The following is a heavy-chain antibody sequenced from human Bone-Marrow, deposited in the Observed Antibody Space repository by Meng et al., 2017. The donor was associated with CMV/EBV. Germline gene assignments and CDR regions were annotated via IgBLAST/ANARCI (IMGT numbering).Heavy chain of an antibody. J-gene: IGHJ3*02. D-gene: IGHD1-26*01. CDR3: ARGGLVGATYDAFDI. CDR1: GESFSGYY. V-gene: IGHV4-34*01. CDR2: INHSGST. Sequence: AGSLRLSCAVYGESFSGYYWTWIRQPPGMGLEWIGEINHSGSTNYNPSLKSRVTISVDTSKNQLSLKLSSVTAADTSVYYCARGGLVGATYDAFDIWGQGTMVTVSS.